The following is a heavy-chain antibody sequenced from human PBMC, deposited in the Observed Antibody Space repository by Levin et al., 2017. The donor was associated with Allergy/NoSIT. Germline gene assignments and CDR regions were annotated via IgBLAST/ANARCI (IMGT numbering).Heavy chain of an antibody. CDR2: IIPIFGTA. CDR3: ALPYYYGSGSRAPDLYYGMDG. J-gene: IGHJ6*02. D-gene: IGHD3-10*01. CDR1: GGTFSSYA. V-gene: IGHV1-69*06. Sequence: ASVKVSCKASGGTFSSYAISWVRQAPGQGLEWMGGIIPIFGTANYAQKFQGRVTITADKSTSTAYMELSSLRSEDTAVYYCALPYYYGSGSRAPDLYYGMDGWGQGTTVTVSS.